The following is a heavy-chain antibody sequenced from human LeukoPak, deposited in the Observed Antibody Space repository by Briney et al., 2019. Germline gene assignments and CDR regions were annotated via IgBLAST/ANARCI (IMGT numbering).Heavy chain of an antibody. J-gene: IGHJ2*01. CDR3: ARGPLGIVVVPAANWYFDL. CDR2: INAGNGNT. Sequence: ASVKVSCKASGYTFTSYAMHWARQAPGQRLEWMGWINAGNGNTKYSQKFQGRVTITGDTSASTAYMELRSLRSDDTAVYYCARGPLGIVVVPAANWYFDLWGRGTLVTVSS. CDR1: GYTFTSYA. V-gene: IGHV1-3*01. D-gene: IGHD2-2*03.